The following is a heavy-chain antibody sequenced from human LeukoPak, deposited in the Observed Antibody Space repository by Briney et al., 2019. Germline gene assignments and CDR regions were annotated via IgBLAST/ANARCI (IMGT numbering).Heavy chain of an antibody. CDR2: IESDGST. Sequence: GGSLRLSCAASGFTFSSYWMHWGRQTPGKGLMWVSRIESDGSTIYADSVKDRFTISRDNGKNTVYLQMNSLRVDDTAMYYCARAVTYFYGSVTYDWFDPWGQGTLVTVFS. V-gene: IGHV3-74*01. CDR1: GFTFSSYW. D-gene: IGHD3-10*01. J-gene: IGHJ5*02. CDR3: ARAVTYFYGSVTYDWFDP.